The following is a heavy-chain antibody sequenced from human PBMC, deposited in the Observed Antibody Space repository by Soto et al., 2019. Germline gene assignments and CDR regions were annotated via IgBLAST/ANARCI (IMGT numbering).Heavy chain of an antibody. CDR1: GYTFTSYG. Sequence: GASVKVSCKASGYTFTSYGISWVRQAPGQGLEWMGWISAYNGNTNYAQKLRGRVTMTTDTSTSTAYMELRSLRSEDTAVYYCATQRSGRFLEWLPGGSLGYWGQGTLVTVSS. D-gene: IGHD3-3*01. J-gene: IGHJ4*02. V-gene: IGHV1-18*01. CDR2: ISAYNGNT. CDR3: ATQRSGRFLEWLPGGSLGY.